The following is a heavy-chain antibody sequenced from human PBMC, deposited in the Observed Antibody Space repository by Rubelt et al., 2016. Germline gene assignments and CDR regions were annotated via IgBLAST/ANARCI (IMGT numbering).Heavy chain of an antibody. Sequence: QVQLVQSGAEVKKPGASVKVSCKASGYTFTSYDINWVRQATGQGLEWMGWMNPKIDKTAYAQSYKGRVTMTGDTSTSKASMELGSLRSDDTAVDYCAGAVRVGQLSWDYWGQGSLVTVSS. V-gene: IGHV1-8*01. J-gene: IGHJ4*02. CDR2: MNPKIDKT. D-gene: IGHD3-16*02. CDR3: AGAVRVGQLSWDY. CDR1: GYTFTSYD.